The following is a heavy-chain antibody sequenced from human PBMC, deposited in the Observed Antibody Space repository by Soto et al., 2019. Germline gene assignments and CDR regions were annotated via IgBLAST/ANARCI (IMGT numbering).Heavy chain of an antibody. CDR3: AGVGGGTATTVVDALDF. CDR1: GGSVSGANYY. CDR2: MSHSGGT. V-gene: IGHV4-34*01. J-gene: IGHJ3*01. D-gene: IGHD1-1*01. Sequence: SETLSLTCAVYGGSVSGANYYWSWIRQPPGKGLEWIGEMSHSGGTHFNPSLKSRVTISVDTSTNQFSLKMSSVTAADTALYYCAGVGGGTATTVVDALDFGGPGTMVTVSS.